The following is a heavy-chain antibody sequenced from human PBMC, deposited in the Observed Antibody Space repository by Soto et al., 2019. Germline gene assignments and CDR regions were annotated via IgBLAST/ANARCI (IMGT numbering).Heavy chain of an antibody. CDR1: GFTFSSYG. V-gene: IGHV3-30*18. CDR3: AKGGHLGSGNYYNPYYFDY. CDR2: ISYDGSNK. D-gene: IGHD3-10*01. Sequence: QVQLVESGGGVVQPGRSLRLSCAASGFTFSSYGMHWVRQAPGKGLEWVAVISYDGSNKYYAESVKGRFTISRDNSKNTLYLQMNRLRAEDTAVYYCAKGGHLGSGNYYNPYYFDYWGQGTLVTVSS. J-gene: IGHJ4*02.